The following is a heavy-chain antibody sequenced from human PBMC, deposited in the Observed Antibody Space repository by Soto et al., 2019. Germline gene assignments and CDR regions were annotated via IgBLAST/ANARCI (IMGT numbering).Heavy chain of an antibody. D-gene: IGHD6-13*01. J-gene: IGHJ6*02. CDR2: IHGGGTI. CDR3: AKDMRGGSSSSRYYYGLDV. V-gene: IGHV3-9*01. CDR1: GFTFSGYA. Sequence: PGGSLRLSCAASGFTFSGYAMSWVRQAPGKGLEWVSVIHGGGTIVYADSVKGRFTISRDNAKNSLYLQMNSLRGEDTALYYCAKDMRGGSSSSRYYYGLDVWGQGTTVTVSS.